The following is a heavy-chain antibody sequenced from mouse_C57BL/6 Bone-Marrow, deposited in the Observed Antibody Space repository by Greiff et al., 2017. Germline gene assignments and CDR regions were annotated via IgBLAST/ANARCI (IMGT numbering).Heavy chain of an antibody. CDR3: ASLYGSGYPYAMDY. CDR1: GYTFTSYW. V-gene: IGHV1-72*01. J-gene: IGHJ4*01. Sequence: QVQLQQPGAELVKPGASVKLSCKASGYTFTSYWMHWVKQRPGRGLEWIGRIDPNSGGTKYNEKFKSKATLTVDKPSSTAYMQLSSLTSEDSAVYYCASLYGSGYPYAMDYWGQGTSVTVSS. CDR2: IDPNSGGT. D-gene: IGHD1-1*01.